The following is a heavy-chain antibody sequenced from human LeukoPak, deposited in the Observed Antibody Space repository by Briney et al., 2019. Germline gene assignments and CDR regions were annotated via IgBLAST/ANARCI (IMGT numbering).Heavy chain of an antibody. J-gene: IGHJ4*02. CDR2: INSDGSDT. Sequence: PGGSLRLSCAASGFTFSHFWIHWVRQVPGKGLVWVSRINSDGSDTIYADSVKGRFTSSRDNAKNILYLQMNNLRAEDTAVYYCARGSAAAGGASYWGQGTLVTVSS. CDR1: GFTFSHFW. CDR3: ARGSAAAGGASY. D-gene: IGHD6-13*01. V-gene: IGHV3-74*01.